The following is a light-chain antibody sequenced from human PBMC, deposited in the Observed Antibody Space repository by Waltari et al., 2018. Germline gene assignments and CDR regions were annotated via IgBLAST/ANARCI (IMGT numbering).Light chain of an antibody. V-gene: IGLV1-36*01. CDR2: YDN. Sequence: QSVLTQPPSVSGAPRQRVTISCSGSSSNIENNAVHWYQHLPGRAPKLLIRYDNLLPSGVSARFSASKSGTSASLAISGLQSDDEADYYCATWDDSLNAYVFGSGTKVTVV. CDR3: ATWDDSLNAYV. J-gene: IGLJ1*01. CDR1: SSNIENNA.